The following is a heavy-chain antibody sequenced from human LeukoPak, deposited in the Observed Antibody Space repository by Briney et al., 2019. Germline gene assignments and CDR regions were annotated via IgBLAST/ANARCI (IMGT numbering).Heavy chain of an antibody. V-gene: IGHV4-59*08. Sequence: SETLSLTCTVSGGSISSYYWSWIRQPPGKGLEWIGYIYYSGSTNYNPSLKSRVTISVDTSKNQFSLKLSSVTAADTAVYYCARLRMIGAFDIWGQGTMVTVSS. J-gene: IGHJ3*02. CDR3: ARLRMIGAFDI. CDR1: GGSISSYY. CDR2: IYYSGST. D-gene: IGHD3-22*01.